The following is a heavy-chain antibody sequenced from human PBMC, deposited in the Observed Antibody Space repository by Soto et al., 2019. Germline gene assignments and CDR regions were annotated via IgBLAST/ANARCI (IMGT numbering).Heavy chain of an antibody. Sequence: TXXTPCLRCTVSCASISRCDRRWIRQPPGKGLEWIGYIYYSGSTYYNPSLKSRVTISVDTSKNQFSLKLSSVTAEDTAVYYCARGSYYYDSSGYYHYWGQGPLVTVSS. CDR1: CASISRCD. CDR3: ARGSYYYDSSGYYHY. D-gene: IGHD3-22*01. CDR2: IYYSGST. J-gene: IGHJ4*02. V-gene: IGHV4-59*08.